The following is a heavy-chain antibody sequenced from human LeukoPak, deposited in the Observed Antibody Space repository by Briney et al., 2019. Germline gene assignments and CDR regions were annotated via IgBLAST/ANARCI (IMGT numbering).Heavy chain of an antibody. CDR1: GFTFSGYE. J-gene: IGHJ6*02. D-gene: IGHD2-2*02. V-gene: IGHV3-48*03. Sequence: GGSLRLSCAASGFTFSGYEMNWVRQAPGKGLEWVSYISSSGSTIYYADSVKGRFTISRDNAKNSLYLQMNSLRAEDTAVYYCARDYCSSTSCYSPGMDVWGQGTTVTVSS. CDR3: ARDYCSSTSCYSPGMDV. CDR2: ISSSGSTI.